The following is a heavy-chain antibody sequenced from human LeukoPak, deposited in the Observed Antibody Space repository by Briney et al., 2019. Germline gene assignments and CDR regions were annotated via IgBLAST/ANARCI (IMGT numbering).Heavy chain of an antibody. Sequence: GGSLRLSCAASGLTFNYYSMNWVRQAPGKGLVWVSYISSDSDTVFYADSVMGRFTISRDNGQNSLYLQMNSLRAEDTAVYFCARDKVRVGVGAFDYWGQGTLVTVSS. CDR1: GLTFNYYS. CDR2: ISSDSDTV. J-gene: IGHJ4*02. CDR3: ARDKVRVGVGAFDY. D-gene: IGHD3-3*01. V-gene: IGHV3-48*01.